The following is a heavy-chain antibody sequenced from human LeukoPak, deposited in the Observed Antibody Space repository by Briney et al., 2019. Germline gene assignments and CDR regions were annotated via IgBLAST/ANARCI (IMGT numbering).Heavy chain of an antibody. V-gene: IGHV4-39*01. Sequence: SETLSLTCTVSGDSIDSSTYYGGWIRQPRGKGLEWIGSIYYSGSTYYSPSLKSRVTMSIDTSKNQFSLKLSSVTAADTAIYYCARTSATSDHWGQGALVTVSS. CDR2: IYYSGST. CDR3: ARTSATSDH. J-gene: IGHJ4*02. CDR1: GDSIDSSTYY.